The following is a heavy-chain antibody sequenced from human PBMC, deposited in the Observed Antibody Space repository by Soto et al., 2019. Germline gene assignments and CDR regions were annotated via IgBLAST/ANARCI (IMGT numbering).Heavy chain of an antibody. CDR3: ARENIVVVPAAQGGVYYYYYGMDV. V-gene: IGHV1-69*13. D-gene: IGHD2-2*01. Sequence: EASVKVSCKASGGTFSSYAISWVRQAPGQGLEWMGGIIPIFGTANYAQKFQGRVTITADESTSTAYMELSSLRSEDTAVYYCARENIVVVPAAQGGVYYYYYGMDVWGQGTTVTVSS. J-gene: IGHJ6*02. CDR1: GGTFSSYA. CDR2: IIPIFGTA.